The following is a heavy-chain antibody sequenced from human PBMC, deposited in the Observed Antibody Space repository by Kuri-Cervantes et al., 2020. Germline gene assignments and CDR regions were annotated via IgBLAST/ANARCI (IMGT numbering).Heavy chain of an antibody. Sequence: GESLKISCAASGFTFDDYAMHWVRQAPGKGLEWVSLISWDGGSTYYADSVKGRFTVSRDNAKDSLYLQMNRLRAEDTAVYYCARRYGSAVAGTATSDYWGQGTLVTVSS. D-gene: IGHD6-19*01. CDR3: ARRYGSAVAGTATSDY. J-gene: IGHJ4*02. CDR2: ISWDGGST. CDR1: GFTFDDYA. V-gene: IGHV3-43D*04.